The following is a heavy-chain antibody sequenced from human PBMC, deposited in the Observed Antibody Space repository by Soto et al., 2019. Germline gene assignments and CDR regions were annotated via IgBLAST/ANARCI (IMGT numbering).Heavy chain of an antibody. CDR1: GFTFSSYA. J-gene: IGHJ6*02. D-gene: IGHD2-15*01. Sequence: WGSLRLSCAASGFTFSSYAMSWVRQAPGKGLEWVSAISGSGGSTYYADSVKGRFTISRDNSKNTLYLQMNSLRAEDTAVYYCAKDPAVLGVTPFYCSGGSCYSGVMDVWGQGTTVTVSS. CDR3: AKDPAVLGVTPFYCSGGSCYSGVMDV. V-gene: IGHV3-23*01. CDR2: ISGSGGST.